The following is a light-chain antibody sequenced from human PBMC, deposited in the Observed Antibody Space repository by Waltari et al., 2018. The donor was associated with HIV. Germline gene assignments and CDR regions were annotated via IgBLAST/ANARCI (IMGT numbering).Light chain of an antibody. CDR3: CAYAGSTTYVI. J-gene: IGLJ2*01. V-gene: IGLV2-23*02. CDR1: SSDGGGYHL. Sequence: QSALTQPASMSGSPGQSITISCNGTSSDGGGYHLISWYQQHPGKAPKLIIYEVSKRPSWFSNRFSCSKSGNTASLTISGLQSEDEADYYCCAYAGSTTYVIFGGGTKLTVL. CDR2: EVS.